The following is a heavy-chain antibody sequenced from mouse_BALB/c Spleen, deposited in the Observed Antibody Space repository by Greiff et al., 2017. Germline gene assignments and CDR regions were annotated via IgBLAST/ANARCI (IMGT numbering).Heavy chain of an antibody. D-gene: IGHD2-1*01. Sequence: EVQLVESGGGLVQPGGSLRLSCATSGFTFTDYYMSWVRQPPGKALEWLGFIRNKANGYTTEYSASVKGRFTISRDNSQSILYLQMNTLRAEDSATYYCARDGGNYPYAMDYWGQGTSVTVSS. CDR2: IRNKANGYTT. V-gene: IGHV7-3*02. CDR3: ARDGGNYPYAMDY. CDR1: GFTFTDYY. J-gene: IGHJ4*01.